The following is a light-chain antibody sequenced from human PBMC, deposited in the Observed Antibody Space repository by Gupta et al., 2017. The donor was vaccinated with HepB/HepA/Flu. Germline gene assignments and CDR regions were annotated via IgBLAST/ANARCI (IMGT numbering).Light chain of an antibody. CDR2: AAS. J-gene: IGKJ1*01. CDR3: QQSYTTWT. Sequence: DIQMTQSPSSLSASVGDRVTITCRARQSISTYLNWYQQKPGKAPKLLIYAASSLQSGVPSRFSGSGSGTDFTLTSSRLQPEDCATYYWQQSYTTWTFGQGTKVEIK. CDR1: QSISTY. V-gene: IGKV1-39*01.